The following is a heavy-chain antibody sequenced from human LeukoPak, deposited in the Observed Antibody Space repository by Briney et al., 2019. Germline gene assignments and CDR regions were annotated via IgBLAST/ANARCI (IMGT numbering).Heavy chain of an antibody. J-gene: IGHJ4*02. CDR3: AIYQAIWRGYFDN. V-gene: IGHV3-23*01. Sequence: AGGSLRLSCAASGFTFGNYAMSWVRQAPGKGLEWVSGITGGGGSTYYADSVRGRFTVSRDTSKNTLYLQMNSLRAEDTALCYCAIYQAIWRGYFDNWGQGTLVTVSS. CDR2: ITGGGGST. D-gene: IGHD3-3*01. CDR1: GFTFGNYA.